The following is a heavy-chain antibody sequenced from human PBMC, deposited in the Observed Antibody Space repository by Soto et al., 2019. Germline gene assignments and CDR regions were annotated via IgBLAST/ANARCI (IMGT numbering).Heavy chain of an antibody. CDR2: IKPDGSQK. J-gene: IGHJ4*02. Sequence: EVQLVESGGGLVQPGGSLRLSCAASGFTFSNYYMIWLRQAPGKGPEWVANIKPDGSQKNYVDSVKDRFTISRDNAKNSLSLQMNNLRAEDTAVYYCARGNGWLEVQWGQGTLVTVSS. D-gene: IGHD3-22*01. V-gene: IGHV3-7*01. CDR1: GFTFSNYY. CDR3: ARGNGWLEVQ.